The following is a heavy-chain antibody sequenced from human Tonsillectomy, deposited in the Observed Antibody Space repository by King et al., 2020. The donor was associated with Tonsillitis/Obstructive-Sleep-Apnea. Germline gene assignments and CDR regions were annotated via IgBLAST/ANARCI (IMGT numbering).Heavy chain of an antibody. CDR2: IHYSGRT. V-gene: IGHV4-39*01. CDR3: ARHGHPPDSDDAFHI. Sequence: VPLQESGPGLVKPSETLSLTCSVSDDSISSSDYHWGWIRQPPGTGLGWIASIHYSGRTYYNPSLKSRVTISVDTSKNQFSLKLSSVTAADTAVYYCARHGHPPDSDDAFHIWGQGTMVTVSS. J-gene: IGHJ3*02. D-gene: IGHD2-15*01. CDR1: DDSISSSDYH.